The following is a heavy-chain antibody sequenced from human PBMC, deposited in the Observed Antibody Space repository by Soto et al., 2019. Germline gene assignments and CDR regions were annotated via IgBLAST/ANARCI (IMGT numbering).Heavy chain of an antibody. D-gene: IGHD3-10*01. CDR1: GGSVSSGSYY. V-gene: IGHV4-61*01. CDR2: IYYSGST. J-gene: IGHJ6*02. CDR3: ARDPTYGSGSYYSYYYYGMDF. Sequence: SETLSLTCTVSGGSVSSGSYYWSWIRQPPGKGLEWIGYIYYSGSTNYNPSLKSRVTISVDTSKNQFSLKLSSVTAADTAVYYCARDPTYGSGSYYSYYYYGMDFWGQGTTVTVSS.